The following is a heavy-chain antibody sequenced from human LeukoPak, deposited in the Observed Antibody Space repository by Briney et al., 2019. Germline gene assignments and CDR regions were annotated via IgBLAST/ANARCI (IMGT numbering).Heavy chain of an antibody. CDR2: IIPIFGTA. V-gene: IGHV1-69*13. CDR1: GGTFSSYA. J-gene: IGHJ4*02. CDR3: ARGVSGYDYRPGY. D-gene: IGHD5-12*01. Sequence: ASVKVSCKASGGTFSSYAISWVRQAPGQGLEWLGGIIPIFGTANYAQKFQGRVTITADESTSTAYMELSSLRSEDTAVYYCARGVSGYDYRPGYWGQGTLVTVSS.